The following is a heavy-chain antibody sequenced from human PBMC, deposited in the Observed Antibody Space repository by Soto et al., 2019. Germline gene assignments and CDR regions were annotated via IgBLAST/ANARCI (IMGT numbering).Heavy chain of an antibody. V-gene: IGHV3-11*06. CDR3: ARIVSGYQLLSGAFDI. J-gene: IGHJ3*02. CDR1: GFTFTGYC. D-gene: IGHD2-2*01. Sequence: PGGSLRLSCAASGFTFTGYCFTWVRQTPGKGLEWVSYISSSSSYTNYADSVKGRFTISRDNAKNSLYLQMNSLRAEDTAVYYCARIVSGYQLLSGAFDIWGQGTMVTVSS. CDR2: ISSSSSYT.